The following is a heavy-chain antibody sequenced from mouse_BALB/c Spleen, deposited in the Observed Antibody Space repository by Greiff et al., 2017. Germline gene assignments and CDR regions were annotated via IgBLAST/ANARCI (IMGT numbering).Heavy chain of an antibody. Sequence: EVKLVESGGGLVKPGGSLKLSCAASGFTFSSYAMSWVCQTPEKRLEWVASISSGGSTYYPDSVKGRFTISRDNARNILYLQMSSLRSEDTAMYYCASTMITTTWFAYWGQGTLVTVSA. CDR2: ISSGGST. CDR1: GFTFSSYA. V-gene: IGHV5-6-5*01. J-gene: IGHJ3*01. D-gene: IGHD2-4*01. CDR3: ASTMITTTWFAY.